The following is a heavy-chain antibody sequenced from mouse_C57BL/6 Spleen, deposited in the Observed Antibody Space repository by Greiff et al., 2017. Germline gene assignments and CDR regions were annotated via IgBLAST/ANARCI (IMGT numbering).Heavy chain of an antibody. J-gene: IGHJ1*03. D-gene: IGHD1-1*01. CDR3: ARRTTVVRGYFDV. CDR2: IWSGGST. V-gene: IGHV2-2*01. CDR1: GFSLTSYG. Sequence: VQLQQSGPGLVQPSQSLSITCTVSGFSLTSYGVHWVRQSPGKCLEWLGVIWSGGSTDYNAAFISRLSISKDNSKSQVFFKMNSLQADDTAIYYCARRTTVVRGYFDVWGTGTTVTVSS.